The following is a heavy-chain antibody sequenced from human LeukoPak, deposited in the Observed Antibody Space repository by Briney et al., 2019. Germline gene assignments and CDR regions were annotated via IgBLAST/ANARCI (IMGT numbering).Heavy chain of an antibody. V-gene: IGHV1-69*05. CDR2: IIPIFGTA. CDR3: ARVGDSWSGYYGAD. D-gene: IGHD3-3*01. J-gene: IGHJ4*02. Sequence: SVKVSCKASGGTFSSYAISWVRQAPGQGLEWMGRIIPIFGTANYAQKFQGRVTITTDESTSTAYMELSSLRSEDTAVYYCARVGDSWSGYYGADWGQGTLVTVSS. CDR1: GGTFSSYA.